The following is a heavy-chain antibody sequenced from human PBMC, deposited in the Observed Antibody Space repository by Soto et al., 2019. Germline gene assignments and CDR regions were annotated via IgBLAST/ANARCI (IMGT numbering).Heavy chain of an antibody. CDR2: IYYSGST. Sequence: SETLSLTCTGSGGSISSGDYYWSWIRQPPGKGLEWIGYIYYSGSTYYNPSLKSRVTISVDTSKNQFSLKLSSVTAADTAVYYCARNAEQLVGYYGMDVWGQGTTVTVSS. J-gene: IGHJ6*02. V-gene: IGHV4-30-4*01. CDR3: ARNAEQLVGYYGMDV. CDR1: GGSISSGDYY. D-gene: IGHD6-6*01.